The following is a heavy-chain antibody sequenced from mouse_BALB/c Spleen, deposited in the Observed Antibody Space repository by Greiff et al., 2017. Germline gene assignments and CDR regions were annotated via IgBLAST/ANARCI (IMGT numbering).Heavy chain of an antibody. CDR3: ARDGYDYYYAMDY. D-gene: IGHD2-2*01. Sequence: VKLMESGPGLVAPSQSLSITCTVSGFSLTGYGVNWVRQPPGKGLEWLGMIWGDGSTDYNSALKSRLSISKDNSKSQVFLKMNSLQTDDTARYYCARDGYDYYYAMDYWGQGTSVTVSS. V-gene: IGHV2-6-7*01. J-gene: IGHJ4*01. CDR1: GFSLTGYG. CDR2: IWGDGST.